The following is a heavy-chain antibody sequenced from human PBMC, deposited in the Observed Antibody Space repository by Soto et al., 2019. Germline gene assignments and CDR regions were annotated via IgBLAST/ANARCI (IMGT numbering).Heavy chain of an antibody. Sequence: QVQLQESGPGLVKPSETLSLTCTVSGGSISSYYWSWIRQPPGKGLEWIGYIYYSGSTNYNPSLKSRVTISVDTSKNQFSLKLSCVTAADTAVYYCARAPYDYVWGSYPFDPWGQGTLVTVSS. J-gene: IGHJ5*02. CDR2: IYYSGST. V-gene: IGHV4-59*01. CDR3: ARAPYDYVWGSYPFDP. CDR1: GGSISSYY. D-gene: IGHD3-16*01.